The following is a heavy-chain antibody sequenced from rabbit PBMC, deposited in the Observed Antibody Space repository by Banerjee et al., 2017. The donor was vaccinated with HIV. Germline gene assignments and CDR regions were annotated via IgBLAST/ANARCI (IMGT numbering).Heavy chain of an antibody. Sequence: QQQLVESGGGLVQPEGSLTLTCTASGFSFSSSYWICWVRQAPGKGLEWIGCIDTGSGSTYYASWAKGRFTISKISSTTVTLQMTSLTAADTATYFCARDYSLWGPGTLVTVS. CDR1: GFSFSSSYW. V-gene: IGHV1S45*01. CDR2: IDTGSGST. CDR3: ARDYSL. J-gene: IGHJ4*01.